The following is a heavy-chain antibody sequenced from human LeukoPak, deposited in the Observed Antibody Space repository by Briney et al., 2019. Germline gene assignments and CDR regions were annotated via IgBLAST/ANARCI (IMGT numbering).Heavy chain of an antibody. Sequence: GGSLRLSCAASGFPFSNYWMSWARQAPGKGLEWVANIKEDGSEKYYVDSVKGRFTISRDNAKNSLYLQMNSLRAEDTAVYYCARRYSSGWFYWGQGTLVTVSS. J-gene: IGHJ4*02. CDR3: ARRYSSGWFY. V-gene: IGHV3-7*04. CDR2: IKEDGSEK. D-gene: IGHD6-19*01. CDR1: GFPFSNYW.